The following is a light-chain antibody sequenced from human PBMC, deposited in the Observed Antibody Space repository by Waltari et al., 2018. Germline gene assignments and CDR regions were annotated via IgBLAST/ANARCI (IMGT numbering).Light chain of an antibody. Sequence: IQITQSPSPLSASVGERVTFRCRASQSLSKWLAWYQQKPGKDPKLLIYKASTLESGVPSRFSGSGSGTEFTLTISSLQPEDFATYYCQQYNSYSLLSFGGGTKVEIK. J-gene: IGKJ4*01. CDR1: QSLSKW. CDR2: KAS. CDR3: QQYNSYSLLS. V-gene: IGKV1-5*03.